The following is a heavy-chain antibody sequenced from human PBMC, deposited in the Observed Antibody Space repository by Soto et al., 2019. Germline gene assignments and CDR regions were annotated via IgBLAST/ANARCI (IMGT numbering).Heavy chain of an antibody. V-gene: IGHV3-9*01. CDR1: GFTFDDYA. D-gene: IGHD3-22*01. J-gene: IGHJ4*02. CDR2: ISWNSGSI. CDR3: AKGNFYDSSGQVDY. Sequence: PGGSLRLSCAASGFTFDDYAMHWVRQAPGKCLEWVSGISWNSGSIGYADSVKGRFTISRDNAKNSLYLQMNSLRAEDTALYYCAKGNFYDSSGQVDYWGQGXLVTVYS.